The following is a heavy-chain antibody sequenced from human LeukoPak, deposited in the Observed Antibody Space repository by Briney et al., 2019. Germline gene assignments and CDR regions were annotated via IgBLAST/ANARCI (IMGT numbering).Heavy chain of an antibody. CDR1: GYSISNSYF. D-gene: IGHD3-22*01. CDR3: ARGYYDSSGYYYPMSWFDP. J-gene: IGHJ5*02. CDR2: IYHTGST. Sequence: SETLSLTCSVSGYSISNSYFWGWIRPPPGKGLEWIGSIYHTGSTYYNPSLKSRVTISVDTSKNQFSLNLSSVTAADTAVYYCARGYYDSSGYYYPMSWFDPRGQGTLVTVSS. V-gene: IGHV4-38-2*02.